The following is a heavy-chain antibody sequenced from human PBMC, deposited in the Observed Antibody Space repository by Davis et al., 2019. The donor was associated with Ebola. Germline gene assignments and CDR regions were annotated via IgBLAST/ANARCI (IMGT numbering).Heavy chain of an antibody. CDR3: ARDKAARPYYYYYMDV. CDR2: INPYSGGT. Sequence: ASVKVSCKASGYTFTGCYMHWVRQAPAQGLEWMGWINPYSGGTNYAQKFQGRVTMTSDTSISTAYMEMRRLISDDTAVYYCARDKAARPYYYYYMDVWGKGTTVTVSS. D-gene: IGHD6-6*01. CDR1: GYTFTGCY. V-gene: IGHV1-2*02. J-gene: IGHJ6*03.